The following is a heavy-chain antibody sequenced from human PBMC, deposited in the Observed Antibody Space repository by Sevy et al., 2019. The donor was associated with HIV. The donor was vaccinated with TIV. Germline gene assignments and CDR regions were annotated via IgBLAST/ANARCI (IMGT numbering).Heavy chain of an antibody. CDR1: GFTFSSYG. CDR2: ISYDGSNK. V-gene: IGHV3-30*18. D-gene: IGHD1-26*01. Sequence: GGSLRLSCAASGFTFSSYGMHWVRQAPGKGLEWVAVISYDGSNKYYADSVKGRFTISRDNSKNTLYLQMNSLRAEDTPVYYCSKAKEPSAFDIWGQGTMVTVSS. CDR3: SKAKEPSAFDI. J-gene: IGHJ3*02.